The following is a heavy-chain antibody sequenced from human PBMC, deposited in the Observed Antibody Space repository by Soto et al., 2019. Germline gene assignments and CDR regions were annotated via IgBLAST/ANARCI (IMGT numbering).Heavy chain of an antibody. D-gene: IGHD3-10*01. V-gene: IGHV5-10-1*01. CDR3: ARLYYGSGSYYYYYGMDV. CDR1: GYSCTSYW. J-gene: IGHJ6*02. CDR2: IDPSDSYT. Sequence: ESLKISFKGSGYSCTSYWISWVRQIPGKGLEWMGRIDPSDSYTNYSPSFQGHVTISADKSISTAYLQWSSLKASDTAMYYCARLYYGSGSYYYYYGMDVWGQGTTVTVSS.